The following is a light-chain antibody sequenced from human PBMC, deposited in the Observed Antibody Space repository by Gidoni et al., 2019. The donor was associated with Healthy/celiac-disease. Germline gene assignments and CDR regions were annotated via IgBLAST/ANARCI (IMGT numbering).Light chain of an antibody. CDR1: QSISSW. Sequence: DIQMTQSPSTLSASVGDRVTITCRASQSISSWLAWYQQKPGKAPKLPIYKASSIESGVPSRFRGSGSGTEFTLTISSLQPDDFATYDCQQYNSYSPYTFGQGTKLEIK. J-gene: IGKJ2*01. CDR2: KAS. V-gene: IGKV1-5*03. CDR3: QQYNSYSPYT.